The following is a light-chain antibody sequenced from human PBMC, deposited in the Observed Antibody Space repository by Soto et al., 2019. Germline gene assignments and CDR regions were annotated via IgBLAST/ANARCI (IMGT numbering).Light chain of an antibody. Sequence: EIVLTQSPGTLSLSPGERTTLSCRASQSVGSSFLAWYQQKPGQAPRLLIYGASSRATGIPDRFSGSGSGTDRTLTISRLEPEDFAVYYCQQYGSSPNTFGQGTKLEI. CDR1: QSVGSSF. J-gene: IGKJ2*01. V-gene: IGKV3-20*01. CDR2: GAS. CDR3: QQYGSSPNT.